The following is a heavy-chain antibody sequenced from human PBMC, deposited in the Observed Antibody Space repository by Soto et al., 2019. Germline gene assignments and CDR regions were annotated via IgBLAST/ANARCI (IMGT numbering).Heavy chain of an antibody. CDR2: MSTSNGDT. CDR3: AMARYFATVHRQWWYFDL. Sequence: ASVKVSCKASGYMFITYGFNWVRQAPGQGLEWMGWMSTSNGDTNTAQKFKGRLTMTSEPSTNTVYMELTNLRSDATAVYYCAMARYFATVHRQWWYFDLWGRGTLFTVS. D-gene: IGHD6-19*01. CDR1: GYMFITYG. V-gene: IGHV1-18*01. J-gene: IGHJ2*01.